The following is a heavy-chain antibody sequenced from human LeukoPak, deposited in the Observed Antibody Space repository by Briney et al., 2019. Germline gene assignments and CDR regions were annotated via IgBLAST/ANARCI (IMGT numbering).Heavy chain of an antibody. V-gene: IGHV3-48*01. D-gene: IGHD3-3*01. CDR1: GFTFSSYS. J-gene: IGHJ4*02. CDR3: ARGFGVGITIFGVAVVLDY. CDR2: ISSSSSTI. Sequence: GGSLRLSCAASGFTFSSYSMNWVRQAPGKGLEWVSYISSSSSTIYYADSVKGRFTISRDNAKNSLYLQMNSLRAEDTAVYYCARGFGVGITIFGVAVVLDYWGQGTLVTVSS.